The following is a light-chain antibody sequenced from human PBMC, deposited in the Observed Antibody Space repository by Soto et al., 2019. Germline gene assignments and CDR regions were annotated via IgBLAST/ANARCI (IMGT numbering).Light chain of an antibody. CDR1: SSDVGGYNY. CDR2: HVS. V-gene: IGLV2-14*01. CDR3: SSYTSTSTYV. Sequence: LTQPAYVSGSPGQSITISCTGTSSDVGGYNYVSWYQQYPGKAPKLMIYHVSNRPSGVSNRFSGSKSGNSASLTISGLQAVFWAVYHRSSYTSTSTYVFGPGTK. J-gene: IGLJ1*01.